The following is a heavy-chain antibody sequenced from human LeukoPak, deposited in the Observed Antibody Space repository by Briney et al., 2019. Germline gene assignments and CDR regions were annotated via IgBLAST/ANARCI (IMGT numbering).Heavy chain of an antibody. V-gene: IGHV4-34*01. CDR3: ARFYGLGYFDY. CDR2: INHSGST. CDR1: GGSFSGYY. J-gene: IGHJ4*02. D-gene: IGHD4-17*01. Sequence: SETLSLTCAVYGGSFSGYYWSWIRQPPGKGLEWIGEINHSGSTNYNPSLKSRVTISVDTSKNQFSLKLSSVTAADTAVYYCARFYGLGYFDYWGQGTLVTVTS.